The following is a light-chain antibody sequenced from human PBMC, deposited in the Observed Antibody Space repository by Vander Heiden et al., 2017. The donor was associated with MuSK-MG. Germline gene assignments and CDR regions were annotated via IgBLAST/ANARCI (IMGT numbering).Light chain of an antibody. J-gene: IGLJ2*01. CDR1: NSNVGNNY. CDR3: GTWDSSLSAGV. V-gene: IGLV1-51*01. Sequence: QSVLTQPPSVSAAPGQKVTISCSGSNSNVGNNYVSWYQQLPGTAPKLLIYYNNKRPSGIPDRFSGSKSGTSATLGITGLQTGDEADYYCGTWDSSLSAGVFGGGTKL. CDR2: YNN.